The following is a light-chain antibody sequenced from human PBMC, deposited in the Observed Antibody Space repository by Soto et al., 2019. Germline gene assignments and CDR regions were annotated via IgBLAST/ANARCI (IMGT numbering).Light chain of an antibody. Sequence: DSPMTQAPSTLSASVGVSVTITCRASQSSSRWLAWYQQKPGKAPKLLIYKASGLESGVPSRFSGSGSGTEFTLTISSLQPDDFATYYRQQYNSYPWTFGQGTKVYIK. V-gene: IGKV1-5*03. CDR3: QQYNSYPWT. CDR2: KAS. J-gene: IGKJ1*01. CDR1: QSSSRW.